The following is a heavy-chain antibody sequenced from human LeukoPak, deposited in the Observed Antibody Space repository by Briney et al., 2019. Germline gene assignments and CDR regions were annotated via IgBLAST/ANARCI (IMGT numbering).Heavy chain of an antibody. J-gene: IGHJ4*02. CDR2: IYYSGST. Sequence: SETLSLTCTVSGGSISSYYWSWIRQPPGKGLEWIGYIYYSGSTNYNPSLKSRVTISVDTSKNQFSLKLSSVTAADTAVYYCAKGGTGWLVEYYFDYWGQGTLVTVSS. V-gene: IGHV4-59*01. CDR3: AKGGTGWLVEYYFDY. D-gene: IGHD6-19*01. CDR1: GGSISSYY.